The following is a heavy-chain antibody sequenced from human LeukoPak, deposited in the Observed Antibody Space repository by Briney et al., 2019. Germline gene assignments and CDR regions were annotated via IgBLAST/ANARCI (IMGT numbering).Heavy chain of an antibody. CDR1: GFTFSTYA. J-gene: IGHJ5*02. Sequence: PGRSLRLSCAASGFTFSTYAMHWVRQAPGKGLEWVAFIRYDGSDKYYADSVKGRFTISRDNSKNTLYLQMDSLRAEDRAVYYCAKGQLGIQSSKWFDPWGQGTLVTVSS. D-gene: IGHD7-27*01. CDR2: IRYDGSDK. V-gene: IGHV3-30*01. CDR3: AKGQLGIQSSKWFDP.